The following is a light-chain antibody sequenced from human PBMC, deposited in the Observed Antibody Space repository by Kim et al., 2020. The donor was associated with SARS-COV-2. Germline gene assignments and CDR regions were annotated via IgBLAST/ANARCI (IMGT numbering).Light chain of an antibody. V-gene: IGLV3-1*01. Sequence: SYELTQPPSVSVSPGQTASITCSGDKLGDKHVCWYQQKPGQSPVLVISQDTKRPSGIPERFSGSNSGNTATLTISGTQTMDEADYFCQAWDSSTVVFGVG. CDR3: QAWDSSTVV. CDR2: QDT. J-gene: IGLJ2*01. CDR1: KLGDKH.